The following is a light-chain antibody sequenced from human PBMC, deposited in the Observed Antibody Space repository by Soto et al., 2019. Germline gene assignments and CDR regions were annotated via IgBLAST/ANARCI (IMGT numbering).Light chain of an antibody. J-gene: IGKJ4*01. CDR1: QSVSSSY. CDR3: QQYRSSLT. CDR2: GAS. Sequence: EIVLTQSPGTLSLSPGERAILSCRASQSVSSSYLAWYQQKPGQAPRLLIYGASSRATGIPDRFSGSGSGTDFTLTISRLEPEDFAVYYCQQYRSSLTFGGGTKV. V-gene: IGKV3-20*01.